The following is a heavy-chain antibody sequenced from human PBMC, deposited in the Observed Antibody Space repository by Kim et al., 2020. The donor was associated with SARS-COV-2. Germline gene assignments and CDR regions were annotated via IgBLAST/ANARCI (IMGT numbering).Heavy chain of an antibody. CDR2: IYYSGST. V-gene: IGHV4-59*13. D-gene: IGHD6-13*01. CDR3: AREGVAAAGTLD. CDR1: GGSISSYY. J-gene: IGHJ4*02. Sequence: SETLSLTCTVSGGSISSYYWSWIRQPPGKGLEWIGYIYYSGSTNYNPSLKSRVTISVDTSKNQFSLKLSSVTAADTAVYYCAREGVAAAGTLDWGQGTLVTVSS.